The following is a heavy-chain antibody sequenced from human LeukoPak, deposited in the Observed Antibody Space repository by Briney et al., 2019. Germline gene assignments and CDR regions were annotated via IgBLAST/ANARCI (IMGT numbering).Heavy chain of an antibody. J-gene: IGHJ4*02. CDR3: ARGTMVRGLYYFDY. CDR2: IYYSGST. D-gene: IGHD3-10*01. CDR1: GGSISSYY. Sequence: PSETLSLTCTVSGGSISSYYWSWIRQPPGKGLEWIGYIYYSGSTNYNPSLESRVTISMDTSKNQFSLKLSSVTAADTAVYYCARGTMVRGLYYFDYWGQGTLVTVSS. V-gene: IGHV4-59*12.